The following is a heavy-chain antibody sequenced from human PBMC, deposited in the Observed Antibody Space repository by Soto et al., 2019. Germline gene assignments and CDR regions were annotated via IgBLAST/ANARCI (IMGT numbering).Heavy chain of an antibody. D-gene: IGHD3-10*02. Sequence: QVQLVESGGGVVRPGRSLRLSCAASGFAFNNYSMHWVRQAPGKGLEWVAIMAFDGSNKYTADSEKGRFTISRDNSKNILYLQMSSLRPEDTAVYFCARDRVPYVYFYYGMDVWGQGTTVIVSS. J-gene: IGHJ6*02. CDR2: MAFDGSNK. CDR3: ARDRVPYVYFYYGMDV. CDR1: GFAFNNYS. V-gene: IGHV3-30-3*01.